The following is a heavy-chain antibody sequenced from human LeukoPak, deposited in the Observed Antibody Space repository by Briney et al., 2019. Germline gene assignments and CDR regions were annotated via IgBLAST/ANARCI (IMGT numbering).Heavy chain of an antibody. CDR3: ARGSYGGNSDFDY. J-gene: IGHJ4*02. CDR1: GFTFSSYD. V-gene: IGHV3-13*01. CDR2: IGTAGDT. Sequence: GGSLRLSCAASGFTFSSYDMHWVRQAPGKGLEWVSAIGTAGDTYYPGSVKGRFTISRENAKNSLYLQMNSLRAEDTAVYYCARGSYGGNSDFDYWGQGTLVTVSS. D-gene: IGHD4-23*01.